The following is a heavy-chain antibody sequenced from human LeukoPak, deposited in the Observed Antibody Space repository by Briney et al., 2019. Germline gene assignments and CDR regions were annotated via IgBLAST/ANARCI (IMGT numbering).Heavy chain of an antibody. D-gene: IGHD2-21*02. Sequence: KPSETLSLTCTVSGVSISSYYWSWIRQPAGKGLEWLGRIYYSGSTNYNRALKSRVTRSVDTSKHQFSLKLTSVTAADTAVYYCARAGIVVVTARDAFDIWGEGTMVTVSS. J-gene: IGHJ3*02. CDR1: GVSISSYY. CDR2: IYYSGST. CDR3: ARAGIVVVTARDAFDI. V-gene: IGHV4-4*07.